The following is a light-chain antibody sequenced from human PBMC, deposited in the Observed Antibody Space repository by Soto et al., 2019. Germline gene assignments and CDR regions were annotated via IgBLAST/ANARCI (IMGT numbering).Light chain of an antibody. J-gene: IGKJ4*01. CDR2: DAS. CDR1: QSLGRY. Sequence: DIVLTQSPDTLSLSPGESATLSCRASQSLGRYLAWYQQKPGQAPRLLIYDASHRATGIPDRFSGSGSGTDFTLTISRLEAEDFAVYHCQQYGDSITFGGGTKVDIK. V-gene: IGKV3-20*01. CDR3: QQYGDSIT.